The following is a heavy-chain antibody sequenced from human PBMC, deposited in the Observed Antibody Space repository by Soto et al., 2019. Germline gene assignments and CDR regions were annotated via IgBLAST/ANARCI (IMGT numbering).Heavy chain of an antibody. Sequence: ASVKVSCKASGYNFTTYGIYWVRQAPGQRLEWLGWINGGNDKTGYSQKFQGRLTITKNTSASTAYMELSSLRSEDTAVYYCARVGYFHNDGFPRPYDYWGQGTLVTVSS. CDR2: INGGNDKT. CDR3: ARVGYFHNDGFPRPYDY. D-gene: IGHD5-18*01. CDR1: GYNFTTYG. V-gene: IGHV1-3*01. J-gene: IGHJ4*02.